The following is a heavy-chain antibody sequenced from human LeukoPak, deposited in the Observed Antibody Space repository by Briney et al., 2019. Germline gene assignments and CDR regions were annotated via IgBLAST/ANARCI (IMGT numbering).Heavy chain of an antibody. Sequence: GGSLRLSCAASGFTFSSYAMNWVRQAPGKGLEWVSAVRGSDASTSYADSVKGRFTISRDNSKNTLYLQMNSLRAEDTAVYYCAKNRGGSYYSGSDYWGQGTLVTVSS. D-gene: IGHD1-26*01. CDR1: GFTFSSYA. CDR2: VRGSDAST. V-gene: IGHV3-23*01. J-gene: IGHJ4*02. CDR3: AKNRGGSYYSGSDY.